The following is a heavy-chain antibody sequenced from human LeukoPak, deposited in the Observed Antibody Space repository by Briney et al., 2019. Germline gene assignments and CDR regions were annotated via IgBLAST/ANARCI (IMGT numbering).Heavy chain of an antibody. J-gene: IGHJ4*02. CDR1: GYTLTELS. CDR3: ATDYTIFGVVSHFRFD. CDR2: FDPEDGET. Sequence: ASVKVSCKVSGYTLTELSMHWVRQAPGKGLEWMGGFDPEDGETIYAQKFQGRVTMTEDTSTDTAYMELSSLRSEDTAVYYCATDYTIFGVVSHFRFDWGQGTLVTVSS. D-gene: IGHD3-3*01. V-gene: IGHV1-24*01.